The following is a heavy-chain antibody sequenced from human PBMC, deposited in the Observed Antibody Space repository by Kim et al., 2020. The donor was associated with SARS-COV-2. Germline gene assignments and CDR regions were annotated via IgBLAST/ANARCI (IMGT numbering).Heavy chain of an antibody. CDR1: GGSISVYY. J-gene: IGHJ3*02. CDR3: ARDMGSGSSRYDVFDI. D-gene: IGHD3-10*01. V-gene: IGHV4-59*13. Sequence: SETLSLTCSVSGGSISVYYWNWIRQPPGKELEWIGSIYHNGNTNYNPSLKRRVTISVDMSTNLFSLKLNSVTAADTAVSSCARDMGSGSSRYDVFDIWG. CDR2: IYHNGNT.